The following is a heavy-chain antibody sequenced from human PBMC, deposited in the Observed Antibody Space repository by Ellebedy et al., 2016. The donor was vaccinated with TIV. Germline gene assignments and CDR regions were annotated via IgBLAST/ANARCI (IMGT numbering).Heavy chain of an antibody. Sequence: SVKVSCXASRGTFSSYAISWVRQAPGQGLEWMGGIIPIFGTANYAQKFQGRVTITADESTSTAYMELSSLRSEDTAVYYCARDPGSGGPIDPWGQGTLVTVSS. J-gene: IGHJ5*02. D-gene: IGHD2-15*01. CDR3: ARDPGSGGPIDP. CDR2: IIPIFGTA. CDR1: RGTFSSYA. V-gene: IGHV1-69*13.